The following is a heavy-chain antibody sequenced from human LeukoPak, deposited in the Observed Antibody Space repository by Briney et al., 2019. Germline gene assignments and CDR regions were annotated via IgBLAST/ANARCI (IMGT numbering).Heavy chain of an antibody. V-gene: IGHV3-15*01. CDR1: GFTFSNAW. J-gene: IGHJ4*02. CDR3: AKDQIVLMVYAPFDY. Sequence: GGSLRLSCAASGFTFSNAWMSWVRQAPGKGLEWVGRIKSKTDGGTTDYAAPVKGRFTISRDDSKNTPYLQMNSLRAEDTAVYYCAKDQIVLMVYAPFDYWGQGTLVTVSS. D-gene: IGHD2-8*01. CDR2: IKSKTDGGTT.